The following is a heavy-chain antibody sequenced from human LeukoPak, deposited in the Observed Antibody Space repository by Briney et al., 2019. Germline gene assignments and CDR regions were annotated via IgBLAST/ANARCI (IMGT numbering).Heavy chain of an antibody. CDR1: GGSISSYY. J-gene: IGHJ3*02. Sequence: SETLSLTCTVSGGSISSYYWSWIRQPPGKGLEWIGYIYYSGSTNYNPSLKSRVTISVDTSKNQFSLKLSSVTAADTAVYYCARVHTSFDAFDIWGQGTMVTVSS. CDR2: IYYSGST. D-gene: IGHD2-2*01. CDR3: ARVHTSFDAFDI. V-gene: IGHV4-59*01.